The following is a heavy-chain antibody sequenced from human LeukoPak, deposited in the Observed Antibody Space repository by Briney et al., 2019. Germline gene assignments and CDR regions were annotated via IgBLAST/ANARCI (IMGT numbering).Heavy chain of an antibody. Sequence: GGSLRLSCAASGFTVSSNYMSWVRQAPGKGLEWVSVIYSGGSTYYADSVKGRFTISRDNSKNTLYLQMNSLRAEDTAVYYCARGDQSAYFDSWGQGTLVTVSS. CDR3: ARGDQSAYFDS. D-gene: IGHD2-15*01. CDR1: GFTVSSNY. J-gene: IGHJ4*02. V-gene: IGHV3-53*01. CDR2: IYSGGST.